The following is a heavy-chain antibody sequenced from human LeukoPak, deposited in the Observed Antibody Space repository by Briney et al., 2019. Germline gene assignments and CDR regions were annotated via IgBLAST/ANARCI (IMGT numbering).Heavy chain of an antibody. Sequence: GGSLRLSCAASGFTFSNYAMSWVRQAPGKGLEWVSGISASGGSTYYADSVKDRFTISRDNSKNTLYLQMNSLRAEDTAVYYCAKSELPYYYMDVWGKGTTVTVSS. CDR1: GFTFSNYA. CDR3: AKSELPYYYMDV. V-gene: IGHV3-23*01. D-gene: IGHD5-24*01. J-gene: IGHJ6*03. CDR2: ISASGGST.